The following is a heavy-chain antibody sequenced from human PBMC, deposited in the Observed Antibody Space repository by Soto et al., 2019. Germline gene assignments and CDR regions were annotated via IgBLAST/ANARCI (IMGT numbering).Heavy chain of an antibody. CDR2: IHYSGTT. V-gene: IGHV4-30-4*01. J-gene: IGHJ3*01. CDR3: AIEGGTGTGSLDV. CDR1: GDSISGSDFY. D-gene: IGHD1-1*01. Sequence: QVGLQETGPGLVKPSQTLSLTCAVSGDSISGSDFYWDWIRQSPGKGLEWIGYIHYSGTTYYNPFLKSRVTFSVDTSKNRFSLSLPSVTAADTAVYYLAIEGGTGTGSLDVWGRGTMVIVSS.